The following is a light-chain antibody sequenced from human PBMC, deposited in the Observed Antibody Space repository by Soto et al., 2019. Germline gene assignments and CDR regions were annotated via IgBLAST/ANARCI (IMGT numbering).Light chain of an antibody. CDR3: ETWDTHPQV. Sequence: QSVLTQSSSASASLGSSVKLTCTLSSGHSSYIIAWHQQQPGKAPRHLMKVEGSGSYNKGSGVPDRFSGSSSGPDLYLTISNLQSEDEAGYSCETWDTHPQVFGGGTQLTVL. J-gene: IGLJ2*01. CDR2: VEGSGSY. V-gene: IGLV4-60*03. CDR1: SGHSSYI.